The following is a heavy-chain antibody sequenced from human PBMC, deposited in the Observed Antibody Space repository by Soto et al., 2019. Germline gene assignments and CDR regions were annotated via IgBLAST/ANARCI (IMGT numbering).Heavy chain of an antibody. CDR3: VIKRSGVGY. CDR2: SNPNNGGT. Sequence: HVHLVQSGAEVKKPGASVRVSCKASGYSFTGNSMHWVRQAPGQGLEWMGWSNPNNGGTNYAQRFRGWVTMTRDTSVSTAYMDLNRLNSDDTDVYYCVIKRSGVGYWAQGTLVTGSS. J-gene: IGHJ4*02. D-gene: IGHD2-15*01. CDR1: GYSFTGNS. V-gene: IGHV1-2*04.